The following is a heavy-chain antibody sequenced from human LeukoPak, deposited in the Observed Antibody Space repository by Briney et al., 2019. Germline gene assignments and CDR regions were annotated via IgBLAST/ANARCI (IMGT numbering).Heavy chain of an antibody. D-gene: IGHD3-3*01. Sequence: GASVKVSCKASGYTFTGYYMHWVRQAPGQGLEWMGWINPNSGGTNYAQKFQGRVTMTRDTSISTAYMELSRLRSDDTAVYYCARGSRRDLWSGYSYFDYWGQGTLVTVSS. CDR3: ARGSRRDLWSGYSYFDY. J-gene: IGHJ4*02. CDR2: INPNSGGT. V-gene: IGHV1-2*02. CDR1: GYTFTGYY.